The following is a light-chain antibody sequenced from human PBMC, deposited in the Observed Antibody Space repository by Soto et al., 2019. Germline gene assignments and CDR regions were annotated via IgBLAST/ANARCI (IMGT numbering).Light chain of an antibody. V-gene: IGKV3D-15*01. J-gene: IGKJ3*01. CDR3: QYYDDGPPAFS. Sequence: EIVRTQSPSTPYMSPRERATLSCRASQSLNRNLAWYQQKPCQAPRLIIYGASTRASGIPARFSCSGSGSEFTLTISSLQSEDFALYYCQYYDDGPPAFSYGTGTKVDL. CDR1: QSLNRN. CDR2: GAS.